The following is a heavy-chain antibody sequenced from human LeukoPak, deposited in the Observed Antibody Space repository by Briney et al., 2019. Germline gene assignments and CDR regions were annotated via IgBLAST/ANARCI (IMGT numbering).Heavy chain of an antibody. D-gene: IGHD3-22*01. V-gene: IGHV3-23*01. J-gene: IGHJ4*02. CDR2: ISGSGGST. CDR3: ARDTYYYDSSGYNY. CDR1: GFTFSSYA. Sequence: GGSLRLSCAASGFTFSSYAMSWVRQAPGKGLEWVSAISGSGGSTYYADSVKGRFTISRDNAKNSLYLQMNSLRAEDTAVYYCARDTYYYDSSGYNYWGQGTLVTVSS.